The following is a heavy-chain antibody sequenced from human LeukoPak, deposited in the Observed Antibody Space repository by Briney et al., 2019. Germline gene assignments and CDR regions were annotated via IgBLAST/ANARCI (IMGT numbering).Heavy chain of an antibody. J-gene: IGHJ4*02. Sequence: GGSLRLSCAASGFTFSSYGMHWVRQAPGKGPEWVAVISYDGSNKYYADSVKGRFTISRDNSKNTLYLQMNSLRAEDTAVYHCAKDFGCSSTSCYPYFDYWGQGTLVTVSS. CDR1: GFTFSSYG. V-gene: IGHV3-30*18. CDR2: ISYDGSNK. CDR3: AKDFGCSSTSCYPYFDY. D-gene: IGHD2-2*01.